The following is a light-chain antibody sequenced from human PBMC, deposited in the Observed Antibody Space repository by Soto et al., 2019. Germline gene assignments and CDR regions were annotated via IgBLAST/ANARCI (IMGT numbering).Light chain of an antibody. J-gene: IGKJ2*01. Sequence: EIVMTQSPATLSVSPGERATLSCRASQSVSSNLAWYQKKPGQAPRLLIYGASTRATGIPARFSGSGSETELTLTISSLQSEDFAVYYWQQYNNWPPYTFGQGTKLEIK. V-gene: IGKV3-15*01. CDR1: QSVSSN. CDR2: GAS. CDR3: QQYNNWPPYT.